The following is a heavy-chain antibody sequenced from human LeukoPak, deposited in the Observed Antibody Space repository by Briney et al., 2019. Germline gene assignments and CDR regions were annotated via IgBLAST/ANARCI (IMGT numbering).Heavy chain of an antibody. Sequence: GGSLRLSCAASGFTFDDYAMHWVRQAPGKGLEWVSCISSSGSTIYYADSVKGRFTISRDNAKNSLYLQMNSLRAEDTAVYYCARDAESFNYYYYYMDVWGKGTTVTVSS. V-gene: IGHV3-11*04. CDR1: GFTFDDYA. CDR2: ISSSGSTI. J-gene: IGHJ6*03. CDR3: ARDAESFNYYYYYMDV.